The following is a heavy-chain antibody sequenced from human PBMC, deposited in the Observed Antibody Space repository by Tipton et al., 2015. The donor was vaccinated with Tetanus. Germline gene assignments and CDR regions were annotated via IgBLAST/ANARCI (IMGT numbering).Heavy chain of an antibody. CDR1: GDSISSDNW. J-gene: IGHJ4*02. CDR3: ASRVRGPAAY. CDR2: IYHSGAT. Sequence: TLSLTCTVSGDSISSDNWWSWVRQPPGRGLEWIGEIYHSGATNYNSSLKSRVAISVYKSRNQFSLKVNSVTAADTAFYYCASRVRGPAAYWGQGILVTVSS. V-gene: IGHV4-4*02. D-gene: IGHD3-3*01.